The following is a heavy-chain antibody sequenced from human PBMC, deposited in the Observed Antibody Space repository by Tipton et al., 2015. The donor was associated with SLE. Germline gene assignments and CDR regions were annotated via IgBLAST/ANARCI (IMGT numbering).Heavy chain of an antibody. J-gene: IGHJ3*02. CDR3: ASEAGACRVDAFDI. Sequence: VQLVQSGAEVKKPGESLKISCKGSGYSFTSYWIGWVRQLPGKGLEWMGIIYPGDSDTRYSPSFQGQVTISADKSIRTAYLQWSSRKAWDAAMFYCASEAGACRVDAFDIWGQTTMFTVSS. CDR2: IYPGDSDT. V-gene: IGHV5-51*03. CDR1: GYSFTSYW.